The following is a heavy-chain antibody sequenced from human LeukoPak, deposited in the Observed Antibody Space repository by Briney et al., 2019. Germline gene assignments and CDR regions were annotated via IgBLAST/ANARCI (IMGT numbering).Heavy chain of an antibody. Sequence: GGSLRLSCAASGFTFSSYGMHWVRQAPGKGLEWVAVIWYDGSNKYYADSVKGRFTISRDNSKNTLYLQMNSLRAEDTAVYYCARDNTTGYYYFDYWGQGTLVTVSS. V-gene: IGHV3-33*01. CDR1: GFTFSSYG. J-gene: IGHJ4*02. D-gene: IGHD1-1*01. CDR3: ARDNTTGYYYFDY. CDR2: IWYDGSNK.